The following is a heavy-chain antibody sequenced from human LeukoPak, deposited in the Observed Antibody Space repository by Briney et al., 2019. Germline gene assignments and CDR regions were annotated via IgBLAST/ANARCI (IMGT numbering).Heavy chain of an antibody. Sequence: PGGSLRLSRAASGFTFSSYWMSWVRQAPGKGLEWVANIKQDGSEKYYVDSVKGRFTISRDNAKNSLYLQMNSLRAEDTAVYYCARDVGVDTAMVPPRGYFDYWGQGTLVTVSS. CDR3: ARDVGVDTAMVPPRGYFDY. CDR1: GFTFSSYW. D-gene: IGHD5-18*01. J-gene: IGHJ4*02. V-gene: IGHV3-7*01. CDR2: IKQDGSEK.